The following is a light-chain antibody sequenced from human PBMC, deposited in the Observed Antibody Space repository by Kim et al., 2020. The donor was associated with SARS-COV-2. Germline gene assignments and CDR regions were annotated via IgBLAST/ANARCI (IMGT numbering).Light chain of an antibody. V-gene: IGLV3-1*01. Sequence: PGKTASITCSGDKLGDKYACWYQQKPGQSPVLVIYQDSKRPSGIPERFSGSNSGNTATLTISGTQAMDEADYYCQAWDSSTAPYYVFGTGTKVTVL. CDR3: QAWDSSTAPYYV. CDR1: KLGDKY. J-gene: IGLJ1*01. CDR2: QDS.